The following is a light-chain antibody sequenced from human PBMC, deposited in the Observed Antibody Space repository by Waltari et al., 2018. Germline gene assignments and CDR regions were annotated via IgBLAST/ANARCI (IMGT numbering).Light chain of an antibody. J-gene: IGLJ1*01. Sequence: QSALTQPPSASGSPGPSVTISCPGTRRDVGAYNSVSWYRQHPGKAPKLMIYDVTKRPSGVPDRFSGSKSGNTASLTVSGLQTEDEADYYCTSDGGSSNFYVFGTGTKVTVL. V-gene: IGLV2-8*01. CDR1: RRDVGAYNS. CDR2: DVT. CDR3: TSDGGSSNFYV.